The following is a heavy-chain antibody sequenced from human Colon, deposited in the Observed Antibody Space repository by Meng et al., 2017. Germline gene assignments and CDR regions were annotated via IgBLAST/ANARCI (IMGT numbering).Heavy chain of an antibody. CDR2: IYQSGST. J-gene: IGHJ4*02. D-gene: IGHD3-22*01. CDR3: AREGHRLGMIVDGF. Sequence: SETLSLTCTVSGYSISSGYYWGWIRQPPGKGLEWIGSIYQSGSTYYNPSLKSRVTISVDTSKNQFSLKLSSVTAADTAVYYCAREGHRLGMIVDGFWGQGTLVTVSS. CDR1: GYSISSGYY. V-gene: IGHV4-38-2*02.